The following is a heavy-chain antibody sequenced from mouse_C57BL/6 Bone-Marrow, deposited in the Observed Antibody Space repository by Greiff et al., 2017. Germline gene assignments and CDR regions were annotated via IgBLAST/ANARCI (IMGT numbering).Heavy chain of an antibody. D-gene: IGHD1-1*01. Sequence: VQLQQSGAELVRPGTSVKVSCKASGYAFTNYLIEWVKQRPGQGLEWIGVINPGSGGTNYNEKFKGKATLTADKSSSTAYMQLSSLTSEDSAVFVGARGIRDDGSSYGDYWGQGTTLTVSS. J-gene: IGHJ2*01. CDR2: INPGSGGT. V-gene: IGHV1-54*01. CDR3: ARGIRDDGSSYGDY. CDR1: GYAFTNYL.